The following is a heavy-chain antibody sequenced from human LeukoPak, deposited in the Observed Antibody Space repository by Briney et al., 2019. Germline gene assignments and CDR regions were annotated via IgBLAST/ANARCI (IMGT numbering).Heavy chain of an antibody. CDR3: ARDTYLDPTYYFDY. CDR1: GFTFSSYA. J-gene: IGHJ4*02. V-gene: IGHV3-30*04. D-gene: IGHD3-3*01. CDR2: ISYDGSNK. Sequence: GGSLRLSCAASGFTFSSYAMHWVRQAPGKGLEWVAVISYDGSNKYYADSVKGRFTISRDNSKNTLYLQMNSLRAEDTAVYYCARDTYLDPTYYFDYWGQGTLVTVSS.